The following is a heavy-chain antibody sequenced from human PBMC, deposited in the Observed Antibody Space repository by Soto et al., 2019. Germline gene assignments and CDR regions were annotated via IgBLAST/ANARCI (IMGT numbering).Heavy chain of an antibody. CDR1: GYTFTGYY. D-gene: IGHD6-19*01. CDR3: ARDRAVAGTFYYYYGMDV. J-gene: IGHJ6*02. Sequence: ASVKVSCKASGYTFTGYYMHWVRQAPGQGLEWMGWINPNSGGTNYAQKFQGRVTMTRDTSISTAYMELSRLRSDDTAVYYCARDRAVAGTFYYYYGMDVWGQGTTVTVSS. V-gene: IGHV1-2*02. CDR2: INPNSGGT.